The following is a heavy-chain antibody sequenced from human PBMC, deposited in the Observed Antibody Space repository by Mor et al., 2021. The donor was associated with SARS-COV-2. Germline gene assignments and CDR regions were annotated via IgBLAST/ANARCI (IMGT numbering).Heavy chain of an antibody. D-gene: IGHD6-13*01. V-gene: IGHV3-20*03. CDR2: INWSGAST. Sequence: QAPGKGLECVSGINWSGASTDYADSVKGRFIVSRDNAKKSLYLQMNSLRVEDTALYYCARREKAGGTEFDYWGQGTLVTVSS. J-gene: IGHJ4*02. CDR3: ARREKAGGTEFDY.